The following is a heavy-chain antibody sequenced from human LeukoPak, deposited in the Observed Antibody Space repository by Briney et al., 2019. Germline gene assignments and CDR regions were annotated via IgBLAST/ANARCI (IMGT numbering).Heavy chain of an antibody. CDR3: ARQARITMVRGVMSNWFDP. Sequence: SETLSLTCTVSGGSIDTYYWNWIRQPPGKGLVWIGYISYSGNTNYNPSLKSRVTISMHTSKNQLSLKLSSVTAADTAVYYCARQARITMVRGVMSNWFDPWGQGTLVTVSS. CDR1: GGSIDTYY. J-gene: IGHJ5*02. CDR2: ISYSGNT. V-gene: IGHV4-59*08. D-gene: IGHD3-10*01.